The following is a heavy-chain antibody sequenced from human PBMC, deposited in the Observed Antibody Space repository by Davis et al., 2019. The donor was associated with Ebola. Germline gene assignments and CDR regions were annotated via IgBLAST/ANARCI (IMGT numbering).Heavy chain of an antibody. D-gene: IGHD2-15*01. CDR3: AREIGYCSGGSCYSGWFDP. CDR2: INYSGNT. Sequence: SETLSLTCSVAGGSISSGSYYWGWIRQPPGKGLEWIGSINYSGNTFYNPSLKSRVTISVDTSKNQFSLRLNTVTATDTAVYYCAREIGYCSGGSCYSGWFDPWGQGTLVTVSS. V-gene: IGHV4-39*02. CDR1: GGSISSGSYY. J-gene: IGHJ5*02.